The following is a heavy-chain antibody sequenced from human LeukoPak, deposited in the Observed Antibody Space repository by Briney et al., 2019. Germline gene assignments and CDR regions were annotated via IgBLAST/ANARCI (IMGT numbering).Heavy chain of an antibody. V-gene: IGHV1-8*01. CDR1: GYTFTSYD. CDR3: ARGWDWNELLEDWFDP. CDR2: MNPNSGNT. J-gene: IGHJ5*02. D-gene: IGHD1-1*01. Sequence: ASVKVSCKASGYTFTSYDINWVRQATGQGLEWMGWMNPNSGNTGYAQKFQGRVTMTRNTSISTAYMELSSLRSEDTAVYYCARGWDWNELLEDWFDPWGQGTLVTVSS.